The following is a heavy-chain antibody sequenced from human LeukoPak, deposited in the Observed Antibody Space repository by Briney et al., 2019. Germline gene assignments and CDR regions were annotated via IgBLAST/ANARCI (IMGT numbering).Heavy chain of an antibody. D-gene: IGHD5-18*01. CDR3: ARGYRYGAY. V-gene: IGHV3-30-3*01. CDR1: GFTFSSYA. CDR2: ISYDGSNK. Sequence: GGSLRLSCAASGFTFSSYAMHWVRQAPGKGLEWVAVISYDGSNKYYADSVKGRFTVSRDNAENSLYLQMSSLTADDTAVYFCARGYRYGAYWGQGTLVTVSS. J-gene: IGHJ4*02.